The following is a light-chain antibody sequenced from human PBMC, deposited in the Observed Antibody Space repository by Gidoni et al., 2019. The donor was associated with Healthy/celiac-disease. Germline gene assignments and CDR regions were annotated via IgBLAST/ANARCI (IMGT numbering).Light chain of an antibody. Sequence: EIVLTQSPGTLSLSPGERATLSCRARQSVSSSYLAWYQHKPGQAPRLLSYGASSRATGIPDRFSGSGSGTDFTLTISRLEPEDFAVYYCQQYGSSPPITFGQGTRLEIK. J-gene: IGKJ5*01. CDR2: GAS. V-gene: IGKV3-20*01. CDR3: QQYGSSPPIT. CDR1: QSVSSSY.